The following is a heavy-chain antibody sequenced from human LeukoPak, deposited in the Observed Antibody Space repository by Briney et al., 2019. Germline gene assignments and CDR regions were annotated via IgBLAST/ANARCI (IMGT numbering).Heavy chain of an antibody. J-gene: IGHJ6*03. V-gene: IGHV1-3*03. D-gene: IGHD6-19*01. CDR1: GYTFTSYA. CDR3: AREGVAGPGFYMDV. CDR2: INAGNGNT. Sequence: VASVKVSCKASGYTFTSYAMHWVRQAPGQRLEWMGWINAGNGNTKYSQEFQGRVTITRDTSASTAYMELSSLRSEDMAVYYCAREGVAGPGFYMDVWGKGTTVTVSS.